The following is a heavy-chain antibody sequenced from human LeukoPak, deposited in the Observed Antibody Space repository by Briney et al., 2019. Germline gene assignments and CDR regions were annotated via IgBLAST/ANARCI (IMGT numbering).Heavy chain of an antibody. CDR1: GGTFGSYA. CDR2: IIPILGIA. D-gene: IGHD3-22*01. CDR3: ARVRDSSGYYPDY. J-gene: IGHJ4*02. V-gene: IGHV1-69*04. Sequence: SVKVSCKASGGTFGSYAISWVRQAPGQGLEWMGRIIPILGIANYAQKFQGRVTITADKSTSTAYMELSSLRSEDTAVYYCARVRDSSGYYPDYWGQGTLVTVSS.